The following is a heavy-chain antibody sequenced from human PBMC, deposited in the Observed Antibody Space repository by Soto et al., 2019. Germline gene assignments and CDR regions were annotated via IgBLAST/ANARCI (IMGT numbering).Heavy chain of an antibody. Sequence: SETLSLTCTVSGGSVSSGSYYLSWIRHPPGKGLEWIGYIYYSWSTNYNPSLKSRVTISVDTPKNQFSLKLSSVTAADTAVYYWGRALLLRMGELPVRRIDYGMDVWGQGTKVTVSS. CDR2: IYYSWST. V-gene: IGHV4-61*01. J-gene: IGHJ6*01. CDR3: GRALLLRMGELPVRRIDYGMDV. CDR1: GGSVSSGSYY. D-gene: IGHD3-16*01.